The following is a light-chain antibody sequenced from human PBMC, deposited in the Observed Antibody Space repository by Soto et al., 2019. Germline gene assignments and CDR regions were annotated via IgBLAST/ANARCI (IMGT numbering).Light chain of an antibody. CDR2: WAS. J-gene: IGKJ1*01. CDR1: QSVLYSSNNKNY. CDR3: QQYYSTPRT. V-gene: IGKV4-1*01. Sequence: DIVMTQSPDSLAVSLGERATINCKSSQSVLYSSNNKNYLAWYQQKPGQPPKLLIYWASTRESAVPHRFSGSRSATAFTLTISYLHAEDLAVEYCQQYYSTPRTFGQGTKVDIK.